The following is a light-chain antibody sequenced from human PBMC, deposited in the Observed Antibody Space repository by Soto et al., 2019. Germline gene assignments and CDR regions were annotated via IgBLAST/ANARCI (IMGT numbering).Light chain of an antibody. CDR1: QSVISTY. V-gene: IGKV3-20*01. CDR3: QQYRDSLGT. Sequence: EIVLTQSPGTLSLSPGERATLSGRASQSVISTYLAWYQQKPGQAPRLLIYGASSRATGIPDRFSGSGSGTDFTLTISRLEPEDFAVYYCQQYRDSLGTFGQGTKVEIK. CDR2: GAS. J-gene: IGKJ1*01.